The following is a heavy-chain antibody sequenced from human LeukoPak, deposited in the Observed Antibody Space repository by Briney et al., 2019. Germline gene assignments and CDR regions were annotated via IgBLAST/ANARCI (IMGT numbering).Heavy chain of an antibody. V-gene: IGHV3-66*01. CDR1: GLTVSIYY. J-gene: IGHJ5*02. CDR2: IYSGGST. CDR3: ARGSWFDP. Sequence: GGSLRLFCAASGLTVSIYYMSWVRQAPGKGLEWVSVIYSGGSTYYADSVKGRFTISRDNSKNTLYLQMNSLRAEDTAVYYCARGSWFDPWGQGTLVTVSS.